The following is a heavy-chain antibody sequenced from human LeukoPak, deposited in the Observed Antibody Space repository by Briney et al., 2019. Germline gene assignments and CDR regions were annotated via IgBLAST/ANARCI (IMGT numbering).Heavy chain of an antibody. D-gene: IGHD6-13*01. CDR2: IYYSGST. Sequence: PSETLSLTCTVSGGSISSYYWNWIRQPPGKGLEWIGYIYYSGSTNYNPSLKSRVTISVDTSKNQFSLKLSSVTAADTAVYYCARRDSSSWYDDYWGQGTLVTVSS. CDR3: ARRDSSSWYDDY. J-gene: IGHJ4*02. CDR1: GGSISSYY. V-gene: IGHV4-59*08.